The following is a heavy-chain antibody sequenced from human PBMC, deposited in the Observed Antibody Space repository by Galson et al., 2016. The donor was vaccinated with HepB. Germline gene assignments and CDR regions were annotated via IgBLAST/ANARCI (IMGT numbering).Heavy chain of an antibody. Sequence: SETLSLTCAVYRGSFSGYYWTWIRQPPGKGLEWIGEINPSGSPNYNPSLKSRVAISVDTSKKQLSLKLSSVTAADTAVYYRVLGMGVTEFWGQGSLVTVSS. J-gene: IGHJ4*02. CDR1: RGSFSGYY. CDR3: VLGMGVTEF. D-gene: IGHD3-10*01. CDR2: INPSGSP. V-gene: IGHV4-34*01.